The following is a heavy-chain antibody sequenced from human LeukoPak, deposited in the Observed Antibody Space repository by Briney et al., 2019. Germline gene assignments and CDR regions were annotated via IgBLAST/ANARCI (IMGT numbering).Heavy chain of an antibody. CDR1: GFTFSSYS. CDR3: VRDFSTVTTAYLHH. CDR2: ISSSRRHI. J-gene: IGHJ1*01. Sequence: GGSLRLSCAASGFTFSSYSMNWVRQAPGEGLEWVSSISSSRRHIYYADSVKGRFTIFRDDAKNSLFLQMDSLRVEDTAMYYCVRDFSTVTTAYLHHWGQGTLLTVSS. D-gene: IGHD4-17*01. V-gene: IGHV3-21*04.